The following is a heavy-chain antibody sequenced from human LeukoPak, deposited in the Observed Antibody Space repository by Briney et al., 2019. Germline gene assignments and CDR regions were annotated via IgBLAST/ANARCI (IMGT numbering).Heavy chain of an antibody. V-gene: IGHV4-59*08. D-gene: IGHD2/OR15-2a*01. J-gene: IGHJ4*02. CDR3: AGHHSRNTVDF. Sequence: PSETLSLTCTVSGGSISSYYWSWIRQPPGKGLEWIGCISYSGSTNYNPSLKSRVTISLDTSKNQFSLKLSSVTAADTAVYYCAGHHSRNTVDFWGQGTLVTVSS. CDR1: GGSISSYY. CDR2: ISYSGST.